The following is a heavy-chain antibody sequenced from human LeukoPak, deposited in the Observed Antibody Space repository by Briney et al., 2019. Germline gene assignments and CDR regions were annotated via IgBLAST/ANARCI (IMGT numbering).Heavy chain of an antibody. CDR1: GYTFTSYG. V-gene: IGHV1-18*01. J-gene: IGHJ4*02. Sequence: ASVKVSCKASGYTFTSYGIGWVRQAPGQGLEWMGWIGAYNGNTNYAQKLQGRVTMTTDTSTSTAYMELRSLRSDDTAVYYCARVLNWNYGGLVGYYFDYWGQGTLVTVSS. CDR3: ARVLNWNYGGLVGYYFDY. CDR2: IGAYNGNT. D-gene: IGHD1-7*01.